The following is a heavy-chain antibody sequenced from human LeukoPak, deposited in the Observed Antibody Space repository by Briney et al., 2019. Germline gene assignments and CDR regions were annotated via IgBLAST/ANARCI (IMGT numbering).Heavy chain of an antibody. CDR3: ARDRYYGSGSYSFDY. CDR2: ISYDGSNK. V-gene: IGHV3-30*03. CDR1: GFNLSSYW. J-gene: IGHJ4*02. Sequence: GGSLRLSCAASGFNLSSYWMHWVRQAPGKGLEWVAVISYDGSNKYYADSVKGRFTFSRDNSKNTLNLQMNSLRAEDTAVYYCARDRYYGSGSYSFDYWGQGTLVTVSS. D-gene: IGHD3-10*01.